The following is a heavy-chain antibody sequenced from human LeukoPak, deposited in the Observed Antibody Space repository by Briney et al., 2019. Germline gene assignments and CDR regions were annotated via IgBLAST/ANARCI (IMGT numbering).Heavy chain of an antibody. CDR1: GGSISGYY. D-gene: IGHD3-10*01. V-gene: IGHV4-4*07. Sequence: PSETLSLTCTVSGGSISGYYWSWIRQPAGKGLEWIGRIYTSGSTNYNPSLKSRVTMSVDTSKNQFSLKLSSVTAADTAVYYCARGQLLWFGELLIGGWFDPWGQGTLVTVSS. CDR3: ARGQLLWFGELLIGGWFDP. J-gene: IGHJ5*02. CDR2: IYTSGST.